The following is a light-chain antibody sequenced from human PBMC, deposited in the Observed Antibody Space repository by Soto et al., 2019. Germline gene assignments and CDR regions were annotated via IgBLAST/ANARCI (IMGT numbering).Light chain of an antibody. Sequence: SYELTQSPSVSVSPGQTARITCSGDALPKQYAYWYQQKPGQAPVLVIYKNSERPSGIPERFSGSSSGTTVTLTISGVQAGDEADYYCQSEDSSATYGVFGGGTQLTVL. CDR1: ALPKQY. V-gene: IGLV3-25*02. CDR3: QSEDSSATYGV. CDR2: KNS. J-gene: IGLJ3*02.